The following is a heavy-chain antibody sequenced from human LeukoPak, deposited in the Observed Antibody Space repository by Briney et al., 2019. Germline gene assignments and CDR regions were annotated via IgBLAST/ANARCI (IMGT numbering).Heavy chain of an antibody. CDR1: GFTFSSYG. CDR2: IRYDGSNK. D-gene: IGHD3-22*01. Sequence: GGSLRLSCAASGFTFSSYGMHWVRQAPGKGLEWVAFIRYDGSNKYYADSVKGRFTISRDNSKNTLYLQMNSLRAEDTAVYYCAKGNYYCDSSGYTNFDYWGQGTLVTVSS. J-gene: IGHJ4*02. V-gene: IGHV3-30*02. CDR3: AKGNYYCDSSGYTNFDY.